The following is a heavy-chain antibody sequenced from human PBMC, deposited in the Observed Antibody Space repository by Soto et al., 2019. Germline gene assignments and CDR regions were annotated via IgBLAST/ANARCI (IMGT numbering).Heavy chain of an antibody. Sequence: QVQLQESGPGLVKPSQTLSLTCTVSGGSISSGGYFWSWIRQHPGKGLEWIGFIYYSGSTYYNPSLTLRVPLPVDPSKNQFSLKLSSVTAADTAVYYCAREGAAPYYYYGMDVWGQATTVTVSS. CDR2: IYYSGST. D-gene: IGHD6-6*01. CDR3: AREGAAPYYYYGMDV. V-gene: IGHV4-31*03. CDR1: GGSISSGGYF. J-gene: IGHJ6*02.